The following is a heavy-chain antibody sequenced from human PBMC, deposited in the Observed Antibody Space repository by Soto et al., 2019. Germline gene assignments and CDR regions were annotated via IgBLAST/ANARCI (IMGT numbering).Heavy chain of an antibody. D-gene: IGHD1-7*01. CDR2: IRSKSKAYAT. CDR3: YVCELRDPGPDC. J-gene: IGHJ4*02. CDR1: GFIFSDSA. Sequence: PGGSLRLSCAASGFIFSDSAVHWVRQASGKGLEWVGRIRSKSKAYATAYAASVKGRFTISRGDSKNMAYLQMNSLKTEDTAVYFCYVCELRDPGPDCWGQGTLDTGSS. V-gene: IGHV3-73*01.